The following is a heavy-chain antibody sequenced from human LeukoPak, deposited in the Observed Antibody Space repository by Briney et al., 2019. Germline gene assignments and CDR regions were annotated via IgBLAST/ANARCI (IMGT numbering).Heavy chain of an antibody. CDR1: GFTFSSYA. CDR3: AKGGYYDSSGSFYFDY. V-gene: IGHV3-23*01. Sequence: GGSLRLSCAASGFTFSSYAMSWVRQAPGKGLEWVSGISGSGDNTYYADSVKGRFTISRDNSKNTLYVQVNSLGTEDTAAYYCAKGGYYDSSGSFYFDYWGQGTLVTVSS. D-gene: IGHD3-22*01. J-gene: IGHJ4*02. CDR2: ISGSGDNT.